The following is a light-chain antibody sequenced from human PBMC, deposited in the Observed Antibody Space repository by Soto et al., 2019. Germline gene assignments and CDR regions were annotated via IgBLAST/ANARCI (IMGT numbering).Light chain of an antibody. Sequence: DIQMTHSPSTLSASVGDRVTITCRASQSMNDWLAWYQQKPGKAPKVLIYDASSLQSGVPSRFSGSGSGTEFTLTIDSLQSDDVAIYYCLRYNAFSQTFGQGTKVEI. CDR2: DAS. J-gene: IGKJ1*01. V-gene: IGKV1-5*01. CDR3: LRYNAFSQT. CDR1: QSMNDW.